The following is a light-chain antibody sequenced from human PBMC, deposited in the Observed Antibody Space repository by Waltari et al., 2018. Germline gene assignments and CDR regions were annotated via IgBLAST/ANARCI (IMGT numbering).Light chain of an antibody. CDR3: QHRGHWPPDAT. J-gene: IGKJ3*01. CDR1: QGISSW. Sequence: DIQMTQSPSSVSASVGDRVTITCRASQGISSWLVWYQQKPGKAPKLLIYAASSLQSGVPSRFSGSGSGTDFTLTISSLQPEDFAVYYCQHRGHWPPDATFGPGTKVDIK. CDR2: AAS. V-gene: IGKV1-12*01.